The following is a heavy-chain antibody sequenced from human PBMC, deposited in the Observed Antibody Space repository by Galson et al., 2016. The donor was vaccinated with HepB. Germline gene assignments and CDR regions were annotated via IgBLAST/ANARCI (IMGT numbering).Heavy chain of an antibody. Sequence: SVKVSCKASGYSFIDYYMHWVRQTPGQGIEWVGIINPRRGIISYAQKFQGRFTMTRDTSTSTVYMELTSLRSEVTAVYYCARRSSPSSPAAFDDWGQGAFDFWGQGTLVTVSS. CDR3: ARRSSPSSPAAFDDWGQGAFDF. V-gene: IGHV1-46*01. D-gene: IGHD7-27*01. CDR2: INPRRGII. J-gene: IGHJ4*02. CDR1: GYSFIDYY.